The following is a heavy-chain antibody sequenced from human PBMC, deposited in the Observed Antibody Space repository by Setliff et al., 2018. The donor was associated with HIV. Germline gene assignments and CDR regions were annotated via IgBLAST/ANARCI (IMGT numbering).Heavy chain of an antibody. CDR1: GFRINNYD. CDR3: VRDPIEGSPDYFDY. D-gene: IGHD1-26*01. V-gene: IGHV3-48*03. J-gene: IGHJ4*02. CDR2: ISSSGETI. Sequence: GGSLRLSCAASGFRINNYDMNWVRQAPGKGLEWISHISSSGETIYYADSVKGRFTISRDNSRNTLFLQMNNLRPEDTATYYCVRDPIEGSPDYFDYWGQGALVTVSS.